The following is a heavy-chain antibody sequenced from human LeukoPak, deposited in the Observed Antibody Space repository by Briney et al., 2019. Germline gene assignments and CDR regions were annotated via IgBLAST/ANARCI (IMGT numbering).Heavy chain of an antibody. CDR3: ARHDWDY. Sequence: GGSLRLSCAASGFTFSSYAMHWVRQAPGKGLEWVAVISYDGSNKYYADSVEGRFTISRDNSKNTLYLQMNSLRAEDTAVYYCARHDWDYWGQGTLVTVSS. CDR2: ISYDGSNK. V-gene: IGHV3-30-3*01. D-gene: IGHD3-9*01. CDR1: GFTFSSYA. J-gene: IGHJ4*02.